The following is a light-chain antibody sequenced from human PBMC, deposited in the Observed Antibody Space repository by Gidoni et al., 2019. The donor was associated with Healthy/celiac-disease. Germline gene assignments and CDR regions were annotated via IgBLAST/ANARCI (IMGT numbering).Light chain of an antibody. CDR1: SSNIGSTT. J-gene: IGLJ1*01. CDR2: SNN. CDR3: AAWDDSLNGHV. V-gene: IGLV1-44*01. Sequence: QSVLTQPHSSSGTPGHRVTISCSGSSSNIGSTTVKWYQHLPGTAPKLLIYSNNQRPSGVPDRFTGSKSGTSASLAISGLQSEDEADYYCAAWDDSLNGHVFGTGTKVTVL.